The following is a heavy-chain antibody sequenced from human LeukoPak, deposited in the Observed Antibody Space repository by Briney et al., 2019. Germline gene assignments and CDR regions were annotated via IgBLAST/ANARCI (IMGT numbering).Heavy chain of an antibody. CDR2: ISAYNGNT. CDR3: ARMVVAAMNWFDP. CDR1: GYTFTSYG. Sequence: ASVTVSCKASGYTFTSYGISWVRQAPGQGLEWMGWISAYNGNTNYAQKLQGRVTMTTDTSTTTAYMELRSLRSDDTAVYYCARMVVAAMNWFDPWGQGTLVTVSS. V-gene: IGHV1-18*01. J-gene: IGHJ5*02. D-gene: IGHD2-15*01.